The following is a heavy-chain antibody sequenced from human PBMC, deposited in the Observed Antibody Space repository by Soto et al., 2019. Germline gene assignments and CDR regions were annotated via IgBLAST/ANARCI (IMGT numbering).Heavy chain of an antibody. Sequence: QVQLVESGGGVVQPGRSLRLSCAASGFTFSSYGMHWVRQAPGKGLEWVAVISYDGSNKYYADSVKGRFTISRDNSKKTMYLQMNGLRAEDTAVYYCAKDRGYSYRLGMDVWGQGTTVTVSS. D-gene: IGHD5-18*01. CDR1: GFTFSSYG. CDR2: ISYDGSNK. CDR3: AKDRGYSYRLGMDV. V-gene: IGHV3-30*18. J-gene: IGHJ6*02.